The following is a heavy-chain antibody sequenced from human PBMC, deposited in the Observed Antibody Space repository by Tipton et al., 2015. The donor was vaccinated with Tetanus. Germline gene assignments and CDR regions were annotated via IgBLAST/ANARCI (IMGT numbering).Heavy chain of an antibody. J-gene: IGHJ4*02. D-gene: IGHD6-25*01. CDR3: ARDAAGWLIRWYFAY. V-gene: IGHV3-23*01. CDR1: GFTFGKYG. CDR2: ISDSGSHS. Sequence: LSLTCAASGFTFGKYGMTWVRQAPGRGLEWVSSISDSGSHSTYKDSVKGRFAISRDNSKNTVYLQMNNLRDDDTAVYYCARDAAGWLIRWYFAYWGQGALVAVSS.